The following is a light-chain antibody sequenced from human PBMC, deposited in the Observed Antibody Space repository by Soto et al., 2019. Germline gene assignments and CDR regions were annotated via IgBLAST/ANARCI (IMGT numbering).Light chain of an antibody. CDR1: SSDVGGYNY. CDR3: RSYAGSNNYV. CDR2: EVS. J-gene: IGLJ1*01. Sequence: QSALTQPPSASGSPGQSVTISCTGTSSDVGGYNYVSWYQQHPGKAPKLMIYEVSKRPSGVPDRFSGSKSGNTASLTVSGLQAEDEADYYCRSYAGSNNYVFGTGTKLTVL. V-gene: IGLV2-8*01.